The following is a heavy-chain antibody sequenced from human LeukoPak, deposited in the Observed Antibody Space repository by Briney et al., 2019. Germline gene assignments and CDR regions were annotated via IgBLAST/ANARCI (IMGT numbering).Heavy chain of an antibody. V-gene: IGHV3-7*03. CDR2: INQDGSEK. CDR1: GFTFSSYW. Sequence: GGSLRLSCAASGFTFSSYWMNWVRPAPGKGLEWVANINQDGSEKYYVDSVRGRFSISRDNAKNSLYLQMNSLRAEDTAVYYCARDYYDSSGYYRYWGQGTLLTVSS. CDR3: ARDYYDSSGYYRY. J-gene: IGHJ4*02. D-gene: IGHD3-22*01.